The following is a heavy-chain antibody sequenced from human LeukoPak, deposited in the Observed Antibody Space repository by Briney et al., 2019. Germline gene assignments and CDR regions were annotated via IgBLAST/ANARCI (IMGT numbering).Heavy chain of an antibody. CDR2: INPNSGGT. J-gene: IGHJ6*02. V-gene: IGHV1-2*02. CDR1: GYTFTGYY. Sequence: SVKVSCKASGYTFTGYYMHWVRQAPGQGLEWMGWINPNSGGTNYAQKFQGRVTVTRDTSISTAYMELSRLRSDDTAVYYCARSDYGGWYYYGMDVWGQGTTVTVSS. CDR3: ARSDYGGWYYYGMDV. D-gene: IGHD4-23*01.